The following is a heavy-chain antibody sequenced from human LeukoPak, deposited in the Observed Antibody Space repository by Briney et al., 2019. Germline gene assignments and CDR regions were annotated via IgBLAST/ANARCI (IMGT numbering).Heavy chain of an antibody. CDR3: AKKWGVGTTTLDYFDY. J-gene: IGHJ4*02. V-gene: IGHV3-23*01. CDR2: ISGSAGST. D-gene: IGHD1-26*01. Sequence: GGSLRLSCAASGFTFSSYAMHWVRQAPGKGLEWVPGISGSAGSTYYADSVKGRFTISRDNSKNTLYLQMNSLTDDDTAVYYCAKKWGVGTTTLDYFDYWGQGTLVTVSS. CDR1: GFTFSSYA.